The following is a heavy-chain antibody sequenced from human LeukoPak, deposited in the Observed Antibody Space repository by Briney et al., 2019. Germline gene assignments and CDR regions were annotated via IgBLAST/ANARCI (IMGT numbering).Heavy chain of an antibody. V-gene: IGHV3-23*01. CDR1: GFTFSNYA. CDR2: ISGSGGST. CDR3: AKPGILTGHYYFDY. J-gene: IGHJ4*02. Sequence: GGSLRLSCAASGFTFSNYAMSWVRQAPGKGLEWVSVISGSGGSTYYADSVKGRFTISRDNSKNTLYLQMNSLRAEDTAVYYCAKPGILTGHYYFDYWGQGTLLTVSS. D-gene: IGHD3-9*01.